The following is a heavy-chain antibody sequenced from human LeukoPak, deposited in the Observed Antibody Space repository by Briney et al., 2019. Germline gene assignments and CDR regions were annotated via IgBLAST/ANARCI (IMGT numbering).Heavy chain of an antibody. CDR2: ISYDGSNK. D-gene: IGHD6-19*01. J-gene: IGHJ4*02. Sequence: GGSLRLCCAASGFTFSSYAMHWVRQAPGKGLEWVAVISYDGSNKYYADSVKGRFTISRDNSKNTLYLQMNSLRAEDTAVYYCARALPTSGWLIDYWGQGTLVTVSS. V-gene: IGHV3-30-3*01. CDR3: ARALPTSGWLIDY. CDR1: GFTFSSYA.